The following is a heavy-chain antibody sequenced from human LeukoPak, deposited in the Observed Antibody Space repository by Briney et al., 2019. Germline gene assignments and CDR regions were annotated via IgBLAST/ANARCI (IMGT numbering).Heavy chain of an antibody. Sequence: SDTLSLTCTVSGASVSSTSYYWGWIRQPPGKGLEWIGSTYYRGTTYYNPSLKSRVTISVDTSKNQFSLKLSSVTAADTAVYYCARDWNRYAYWGQGTLVTVSS. J-gene: IGHJ4*02. CDR2: TYYRGTT. D-gene: IGHD1-1*01. V-gene: IGHV4-39*07. CDR3: ARDWNRYAY. CDR1: GASVSSTSYY.